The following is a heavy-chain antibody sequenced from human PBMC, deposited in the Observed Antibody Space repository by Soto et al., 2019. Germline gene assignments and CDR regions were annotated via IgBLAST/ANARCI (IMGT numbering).Heavy chain of an antibody. CDR3: ARESSHSGEIDY. Sequence: PSETLSLTCTVSGGSIGSGGHYWSWIRQHPGKGLKWIGYIYYSGSTYYNPSLKSRVTISVDTSKNQFSLKLSSVTAADTAVYYCARESSHSGEIDYWGQGTLVTVSS. V-gene: IGHV4-31*03. CDR1: GGSIGSGGHY. D-gene: IGHD1-1*01. CDR2: IYYSGST. J-gene: IGHJ4*02.